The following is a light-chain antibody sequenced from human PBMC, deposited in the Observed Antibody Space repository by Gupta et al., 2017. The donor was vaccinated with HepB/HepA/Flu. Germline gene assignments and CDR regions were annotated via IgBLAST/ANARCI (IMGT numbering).Light chain of an antibody. CDR3: QHEGSSPCT. V-gene: IGKV3-20*01. CDR2: GAS. J-gene: IGKJ2*02. Sequence: ERVLTQSPVTLYLSPGERATRSCRASQSVSSSYLAWYPQKPGQAPRLLIYGASSRATGIPDRFSGSGSGTEFTLTISRLEPEDFAVYYCQHEGSSPCTLGHGTKVEIK. CDR1: QSVSSSY.